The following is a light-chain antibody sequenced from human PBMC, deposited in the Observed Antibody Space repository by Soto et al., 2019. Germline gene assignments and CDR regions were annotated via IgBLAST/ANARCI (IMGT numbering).Light chain of an antibody. V-gene: IGKV1-5*01. CDR3: QQYNSYALT. J-gene: IGKJ5*01. Sequence: DIQVTQSPPTLSASVGDRVTITCRASQTISTWMAWYQQKPGKAPKLLVYDASTLQSGVPPRFSGSGFGTEFTLTIDSLQPDDSGTYYCQQYNSYALTFGQGTRLEIK. CDR1: QTISTW. CDR2: DAS.